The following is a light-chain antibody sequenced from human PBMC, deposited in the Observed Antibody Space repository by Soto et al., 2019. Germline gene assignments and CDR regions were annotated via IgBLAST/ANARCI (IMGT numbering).Light chain of an antibody. CDR3: SSYTSSSPYV. V-gene: IGLV2-14*01. CDR2: DVS. J-gene: IGLJ1*01. Sequence: QSVLTQPASVSWSPGQSITISCTGTSSDVGGYNYVSWYQQHPGKAPKLMIYDVSNRPSGVSNRFSGSKSGNTASLTISGLQAEDEADYYCSSYTSSSPYVFGTGT. CDR1: SSDVGGYNY.